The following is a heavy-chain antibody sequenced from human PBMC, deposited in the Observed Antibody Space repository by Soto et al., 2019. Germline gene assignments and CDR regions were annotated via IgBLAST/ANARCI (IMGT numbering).Heavy chain of an antibody. D-gene: IGHD2-15*01. CDR1: GFTFSSYS. Sequence: PGGSLRLSCAASGFTFSSYSMNWVRQAPGKGLEWVSSISSSSSYIYYADSVKGRFTISRDNAKNSLYLQMNSLRAEDTAVYYCARVYCSGGSCYPNYYYYYGMDVWGQGTTVTVSS. CDR2: ISSSSSYI. V-gene: IGHV3-21*01. CDR3: ARVYCSGGSCYPNYYYYYGMDV. J-gene: IGHJ6*02.